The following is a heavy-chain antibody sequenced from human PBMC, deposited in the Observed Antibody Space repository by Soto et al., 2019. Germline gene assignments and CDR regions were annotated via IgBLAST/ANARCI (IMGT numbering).Heavy chain of an antibody. Sequence: QAQLVQSGAEGKKPGASVRVSCKTSGYPFTDYFIHWVRQAPGQGLEWMGIISLYHHSTSYAQKFQGRLTVTADTSTTTVYMDLSSLTSEDSAVYWCARELYSCGGDCPYYMDYWGHCTLVTVSS. CDR1: GYPFTDYF. CDR2: ISLYHHST. D-gene: IGHD2-21*02. CDR3: ARELYSCGGDCPYYMDY. J-gene: IGHJ4*01. V-gene: IGHV1-46*01.